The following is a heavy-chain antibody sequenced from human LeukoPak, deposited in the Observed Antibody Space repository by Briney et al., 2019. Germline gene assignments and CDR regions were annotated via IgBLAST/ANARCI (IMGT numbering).Heavy chain of an antibody. V-gene: IGHV3-48*03. CDR3: GTSPRGWFDP. J-gene: IGHJ5*02. D-gene: IGHD2-2*01. Sequence: AGSLRLSCAASGFTFSSYETNWVRRAPGKGLEWVSYISSSGSTIYYADSVKGRFTISRDNAKNSLYLQMNSLRAEDTAVYYCGTSPRGWFDPWGQGTLVTVSS. CDR2: ISSSGSTI. CDR1: GFTFSSYE.